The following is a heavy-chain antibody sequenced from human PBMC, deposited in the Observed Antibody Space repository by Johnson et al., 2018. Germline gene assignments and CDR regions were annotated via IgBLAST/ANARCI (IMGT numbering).Heavy chain of an antibody. CDR3: AKVQYDILTGYPSPYGMDV. CDR2: IYSGGST. CDR1: GFTVSSNY. D-gene: IGHD3-9*01. J-gene: IGHJ6*02. Sequence: VQLVESGGGLVQPGGSLRLSCAASGFTVSSNYMSWVRQAPGKGLEWVSVIYSGGSTYNADSVKGRFTISRDNSKNTLYLQMNSLRAEDTAVYYCAKVQYDILTGYPSPYGMDVWGQGTTVTVSS. V-gene: IGHV3-66*01.